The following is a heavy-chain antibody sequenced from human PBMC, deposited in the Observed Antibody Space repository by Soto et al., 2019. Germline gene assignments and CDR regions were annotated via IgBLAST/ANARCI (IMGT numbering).Heavy chain of an antibody. Sequence: SETLSLTCAVYGGSFSGYYWSWIRQPPGKGLEWIGEINHSGSTNYNPSLKSRVTISVDTSKNQFSLKLSSVTDADTAVYYCARGIAARGVHVQGWFDPWGQGTLVTVSS. CDR1: GGSFSGYY. CDR3: ARGIAARGVHVQGWFDP. J-gene: IGHJ5*02. CDR2: INHSGST. D-gene: IGHD6-6*01. V-gene: IGHV4-34*01.